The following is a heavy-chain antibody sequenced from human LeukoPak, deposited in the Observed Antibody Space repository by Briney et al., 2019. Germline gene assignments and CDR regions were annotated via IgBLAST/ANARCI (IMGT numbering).Heavy chain of an antibody. CDR3: ARDSAAGNWFDP. CDR1: GGTFSSYA. D-gene: IGHD6-13*01. Sequence: SVKVPCKASGGTFSSYAISWVRQAPGQGLEWMGGIIPIFGTANYAQKFQGRVAITADESTSTAYMELSSLRSEDTAVYYCARDSAAGNWFDPWGQGTLVTVSS. CDR2: IIPIFGTA. V-gene: IGHV1-69*13. J-gene: IGHJ5*02.